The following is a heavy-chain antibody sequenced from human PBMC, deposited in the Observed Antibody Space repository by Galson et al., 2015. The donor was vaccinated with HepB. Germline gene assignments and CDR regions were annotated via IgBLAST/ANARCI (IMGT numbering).Heavy chain of an antibody. Sequence: SLRLSCAASGFTFSSYSMNWVRQAPGKGLEWVSSISSSSSYIYYAASVKGRFTISRDNAKNSLYLQMNSLRAEDTAVYYCARDYYDSSGYYYRGMVYYGMDVWGLGTTVTVSS. CDR2: ISSSSSYI. CDR1: GFTFSSYS. D-gene: IGHD3-22*01. V-gene: IGHV3-21*01. CDR3: ARDYYDSSGYYYRGMVYYGMDV. J-gene: IGHJ6*02.